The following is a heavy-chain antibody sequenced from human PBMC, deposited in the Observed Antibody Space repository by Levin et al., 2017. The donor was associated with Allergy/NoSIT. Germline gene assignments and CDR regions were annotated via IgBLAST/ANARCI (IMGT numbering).Heavy chain of an antibody. V-gene: IGHV3-74*01. Sequence: PGGSLRLSCAASGFTFSNYWMHWVRQAPGMGLVWVSRINTDETTTTYADSVKGRFTISRDNARNTLYLQMNSLRAEDTAVYYCAREDTTLAHYGMDVWGPGTTVTVSS. CDR1: GFTFSNYW. CDR2: INTDETTT. CDR3: AREDTTLAHYGMDV. D-gene: IGHD5-18*01. J-gene: IGHJ6*02.